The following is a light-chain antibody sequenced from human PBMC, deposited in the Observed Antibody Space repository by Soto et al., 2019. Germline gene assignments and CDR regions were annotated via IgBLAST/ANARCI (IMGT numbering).Light chain of an antibody. CDR1: QGVSSN. CDR3: QQYNNWPRT. V-gene: IGKV3-15*01. J-gene: IGKJ1*01. CDR2: GAS. Sequence: EIVMTQSPATLSVSQGERATLSCRASQGVSSNLAWYQQKPGQAPRLLIYGASTRATGIPARFSGSGSGTEFTLTISSLQSEDFAVYYCQQYNNWPRTFGQGTKV.